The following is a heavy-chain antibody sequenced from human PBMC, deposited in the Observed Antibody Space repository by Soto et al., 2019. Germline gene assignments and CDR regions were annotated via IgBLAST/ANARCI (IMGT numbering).Heavy chain of an antibody. CDR1: GGSISSGDYY. D-gene: IGHD5-18*01. Sequence: QVQLQESGPGLVKPSQTLSLTCTVSGGSISSGDYYWSWIRQPPGKGLEWIGYIYYSGSTYYNPSLKSRVTISVDTSKNQFSLKLSSVTAADTAVYYCARGDRGYSYGYDYYYGMDVWGQGTTVTVSS. J-gene: IGHJ6*02. CDR2: IYYSGST. V-gene: IGHV4-30-4*01. CDR3: ARGDRGYSYGYDYYYGMDV.